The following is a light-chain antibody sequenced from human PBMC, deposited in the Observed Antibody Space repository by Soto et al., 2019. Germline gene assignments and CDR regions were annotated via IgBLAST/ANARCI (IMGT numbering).Light chain of an antibody. J-gene: IGLJ2*01. Sequence: QSALTQPPSASGSPGQSVAISCTGTNSDVGGYNYVSWYRHHPGKVPKLMIYEVTKRPSGVPDRFSGSKSGNTASLTVSGLQAEDEAEYYCSSYTSNYIVVLGGGTKLTVL. CDR2: EVT. CDR3: SSYTSNYIVV. CDR1: NSDVGGYNY. V-gene: IGLV2-8*01.